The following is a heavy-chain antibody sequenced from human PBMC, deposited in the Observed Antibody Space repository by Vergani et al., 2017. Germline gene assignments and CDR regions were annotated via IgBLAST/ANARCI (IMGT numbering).Heavy chain of an antibody. J-gene: IGHJ4*02. Sequence: EVQLVQSGAEVKTPGESLKISCQISGYSFTNYWIGWVRQMPGKGLEWMVIIHPADSDTRYSPSFQGQVTISVDKSISTAYLQRSSLRASDSAMYYCARLYGRDSSGSKYFDYWGQGTLVTVSS. CDR2: IHPADSDT. CDR3: ARLYGRDSSGSKYFDY. CDR1: GYSFTNYW. V-gene: IGHV5-51*01. D-gene: IGHD3-22*01.